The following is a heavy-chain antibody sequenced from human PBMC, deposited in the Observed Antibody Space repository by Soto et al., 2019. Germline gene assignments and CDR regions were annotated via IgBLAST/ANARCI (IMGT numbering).Heavy chain of an antibody. D-gene: IGHD6-6*01. V-gene: IGHV4-61*08. CDR1: GGSISSGDYY. Sequence: SETLSLTCTVSGGSISSGDYYWSWIRQPPGKGLEWIGYIYYSGSTNYNPSLKSRVTISVDTSKNQFSLKLSSVTAADTAVYYCARGRPLYSSSSPPLYYYYYYMDVWGKGTTVTVSS. J-gene: IGHJ6*03. CDR3: ARGRPLYSSSSPPLYYYYYYMDV. CDR2: IYYSGST.